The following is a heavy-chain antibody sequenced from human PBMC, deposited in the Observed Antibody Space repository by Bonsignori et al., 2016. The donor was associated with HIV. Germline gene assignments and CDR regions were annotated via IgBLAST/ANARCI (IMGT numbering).Heavy chain of an antibody. Sequence: WIRQPPGKGLEWVSAISGSGGSTYYADSVKGRFTISRDNSKNTLYLQMNSLRAEDTAVYYCAKEGYGDIVVVVAANWGQGTLVTVSS. J-gene: IGHJ4*02. CDR2: ISGSGGST. CDR3: AKEGYGDIVVVVAAN. V-gene: IGHV3-23*01. D-gene: IGHD2-15*01.